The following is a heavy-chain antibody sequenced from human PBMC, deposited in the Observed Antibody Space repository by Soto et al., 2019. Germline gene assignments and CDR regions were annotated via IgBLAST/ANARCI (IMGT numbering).Heavy chain of an antibody. Sequence: QVQLVESGGGVVQPGGSLRLSCAASGFTFSSYAMHWVRQAPGKGLEWVAVISYGGSNKYYADSVKGRFTISRENSMNTQYLEMTSLRAEDTAVYYCTRDELEVRVDGSSPDDCFDIWGQGTMVTVSS. CDR3: TRDELEVRVDGSSPDDCFDI. CDR1: GFTFSSYA. V-gene: IGHV3-30-3*01. D-gene: IGHD2-15*01. J-gene: IGHJ3*02. CDR2: ISYGGSNK.